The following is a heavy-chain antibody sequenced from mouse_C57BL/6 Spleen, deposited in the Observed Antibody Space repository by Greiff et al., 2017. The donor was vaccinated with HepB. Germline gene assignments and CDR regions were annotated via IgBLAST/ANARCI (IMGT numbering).Heavy chain of an antibody. J-gene: IGHJ3*01. D-gene: IGHD3-2*02. CDR2: ISYDGSN. V-gene: IGHV3-6*01. Sequence: VQLQQSGPGLVKPSQSLSLTCSVTGYSITSGYYWNWIRQFPGNKLEWMGYISYDGSNNYNPSLKNRISITRDTSKNQFFLKLNSVTTEDTATYYCAREDSSGPGFAYWGQGTLVTVSA. CDR3: AREDSSGPGFAY. CDR1: GYSITSGYY.